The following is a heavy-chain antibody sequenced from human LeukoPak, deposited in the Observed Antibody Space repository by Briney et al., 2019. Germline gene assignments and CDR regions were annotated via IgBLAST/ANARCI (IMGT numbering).Heavy chain of an antibody. CDR1: GFTFSDYY. J-gene: IGHJ4*02. D-gene: IGHD3-22*01. CDR2: ISYDGRNK. CDR3: ARGVAYYYDSSGVDF. Sequence: PGGSLRLSCAASGFTFSDYYMTWVRQAPGKGLEWVAVISYDGRNKYYADSVKGRFTISRDNSKNTLYLQMNSLRAEDTAVYYCARGVAYYYDSSGVDFWGQGTLVTVSS. V-gene: IGHV3-30*03.